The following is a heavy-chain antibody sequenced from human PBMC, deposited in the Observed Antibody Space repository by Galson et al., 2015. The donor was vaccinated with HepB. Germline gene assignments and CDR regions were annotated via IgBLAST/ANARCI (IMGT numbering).Heavy chain of an antibody. CDR2: LRVSNGNT. D-gene: IGHD1-26*01. Sequence: SCKAVGYTFDTYGISWVRQAPGQGLEWVGWLRVSNGNTTYAQKFQDRVTMTADRGTRTAYMEVTSLRSEDTAVYYCARDDLIVGANPDYWGQGTLVIVSS. CDR1: GYTFDTYG. J-gene: IGHJ4*02. V-gene: IGHV1-18*01. CDR3: ARDDLIVGANPDY.